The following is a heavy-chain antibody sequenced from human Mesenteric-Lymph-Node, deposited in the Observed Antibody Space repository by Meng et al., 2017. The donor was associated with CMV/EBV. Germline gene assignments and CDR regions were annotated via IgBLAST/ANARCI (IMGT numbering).Heavy chain of an antibody. Sequence: SSVNVSCKASGASFSTYAIHWVRQAPGQGLEWMGGITATSGTRSFPQMFQGRVTVTADDSTGTAYLELNNLTSDDTAVYYCARNYDFWGGFGGYFQDWGQGTLVTVSS. J-gene: IGHJ1*01. CDR2: ITATSGTR. CDR1: GASFSTYA. CDR3: ARNYDFWGGFGGYFQD. D-gene: IGHD3-3*01. V-gene: IGHV1-69*13.